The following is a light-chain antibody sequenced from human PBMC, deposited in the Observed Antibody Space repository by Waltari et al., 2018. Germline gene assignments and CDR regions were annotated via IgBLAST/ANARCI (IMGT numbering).Light chain of an antibody. CDR1: QGISNF. J-gene: IGKJ4*01. Sequence: DIQMTQSPSSLSASVGDRVTITCRASQGISNFLAWFQQRPGQPPKLLIYWASTRASGVPDRFSGSGSGTDFTLTISSLQAEDVAVYYCQQYYSTPLTFGGGTRVEIK. CDR3: QQYYSTPLT. V-gene: IGKV1-27*01. CDR2: WAS.